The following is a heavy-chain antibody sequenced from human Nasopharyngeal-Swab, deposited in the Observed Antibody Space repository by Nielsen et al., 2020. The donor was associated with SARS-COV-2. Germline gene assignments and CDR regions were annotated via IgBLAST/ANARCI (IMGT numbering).Heavy chain of an antibody. D-gene: IGHD3-10*02. CDR3: AREDYDTHYVYFHH. CDR1: GFSVSRYY. CDR2: IYSDAST. V-gene: IGHV3-53*01. Sequence: GRSLRLSCAASGFSVSRYYMNWVRQAPGKGLEYVSVIYSDASTYYADSVKGRFTISRDNSKNTLYLQMNSLRAEDTAVYYCAREDYDTHYVYFHHWGQGTLVTVSS. J-gene: IGHJ1*01.